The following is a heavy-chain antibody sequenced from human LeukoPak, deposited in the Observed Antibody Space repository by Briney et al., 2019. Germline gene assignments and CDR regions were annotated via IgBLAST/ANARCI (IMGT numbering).Heavy chain of an antibody. CDR3: ARGFTMVRGGGMDV. V-gene: IGHV3-21*01. CDR2: ISSSSSYI. CDR1: GFTFSSYS. Sequence: GRSLRLSCAASGFTFSSYSMNWVRQAPGKGLEWVSSISSSSSYIYYADSVKGRFTISRDNAKNSLYLQMNSLRAEDTAVYYCARGFTMVRGGGMDVWGQGTTVTVSS. J-gene: IGHJ6*02. D-gene: IGHD3-10*01.